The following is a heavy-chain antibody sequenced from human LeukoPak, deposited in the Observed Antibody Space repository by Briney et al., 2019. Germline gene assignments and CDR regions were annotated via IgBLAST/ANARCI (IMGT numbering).Heavy chain of an antibody. CDR2: ISYDGSNK. CDR1: GFTFSSYA. Sequence: GRSLRLSCAAPGFTFSSYAMHWVRQAPGKGLEWVAVISYDGSNKYYADSVKGRFTISRDNSKNTLYLQMNSLRAEDTAVYYCASLASSSWYYFDYWGQGTLVTVSS. J-gene: IGHJ4*02. D-gene: IGHD6-13*01. CDR3: ASLASSSWYYFDY. V-gene: IGHV3-30*04.